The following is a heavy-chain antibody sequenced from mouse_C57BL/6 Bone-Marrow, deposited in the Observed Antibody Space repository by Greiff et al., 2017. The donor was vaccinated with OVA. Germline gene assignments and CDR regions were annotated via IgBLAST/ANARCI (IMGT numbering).Heavy chain of an antibody. V-gene: IGHV5-4*01. J-gene: IGHJ3*01. CDR2: ISDGGSYS. Sequence: EVKVVESGGGLVKPGGSLKLSCAASGFTFSSYAMSWVRQTPEKRLEWVATISDGGSYSYYPDNVKGRFTISRDNAKNNLYLQMSHLKSKDTAMYSCARDDGYAWFAYWGQGTLVTVSA. D-gene: IGHD2-3*01. CDR1: GFTFSSYA. CDR3: ARDDGYAWFAY.